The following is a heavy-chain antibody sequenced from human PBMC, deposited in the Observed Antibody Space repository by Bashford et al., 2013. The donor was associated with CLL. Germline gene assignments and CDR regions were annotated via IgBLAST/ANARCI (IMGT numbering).Heavy chain of an antibody. CDR3: ARDSRRGIAAADFYYYGMDV. V-gene: IGHV1-69*13. Sequence: SVKVSCKASGGTFSSYAITWVRQAPGQGLEWMGGIIPFFGTANYAQKFQGRVTITADESTSTAYMELSSLRSEDTAVYYCARDSRRGIAAADFYYYGMDVWGQGTTVTVSS. CDR2: IIPFFGTA. J-gene: IGHJ6*02. CDR1: GGTFSSYA. D-gene: IGHD6-13*01.